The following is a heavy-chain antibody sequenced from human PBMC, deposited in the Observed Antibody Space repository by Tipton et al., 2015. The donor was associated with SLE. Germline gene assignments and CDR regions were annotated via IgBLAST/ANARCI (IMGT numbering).Heavy chain of an antibody. CDR2: IRSKAYGGTT. CDR3: TRGTIFGVVIPYYMDV. CDR1: GFTFGDYA. V-gene: IGHV3-49*04. D-gene: IGHD3-3*01. Sequence: SLRLSCTASGFTFGDYAMSWVRQAPGKGLEWVGFIRSKAYGGTTEYAASVKGRFTISRDDSKSIAYLQMNSLKTEDTAVYYCTRGTIFGVVIPYYMDVWGKGTTVTVSS. J-gene: IGHJ6*03.